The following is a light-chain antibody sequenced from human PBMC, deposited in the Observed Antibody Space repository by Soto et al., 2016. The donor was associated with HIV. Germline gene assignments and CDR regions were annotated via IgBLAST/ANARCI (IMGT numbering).Light chain of an antibody. CDR3: SSRDSGDNPGVV. Sequence: SSELTQDPAVSVALGQTVTITCQGDSLRGYYASWYHQKPGQAPVFLNYGKNYRPSGIPDRFSGSSSGDSASLTITGAQAEDEADYYCSSRDSGDNPGVVFGGGTKLTVL. J-gene: IGLJ2*01. CDR1: SLRGYY. V-gene: IGLV3-19*01. CDR2: GKN.